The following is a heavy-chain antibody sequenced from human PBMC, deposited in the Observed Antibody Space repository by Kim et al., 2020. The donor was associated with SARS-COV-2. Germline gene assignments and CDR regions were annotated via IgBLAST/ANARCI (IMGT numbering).Heavy chain of an antibody. Sequence: GGSLRLSCAASGFTFSRFSMSWVRRAPGKGLEWVSGISFNGDMKDYADSVKGRFTISRDNFKNTLYLQLNSLRDEDTAVYYCAKDETSNDGVWEFDYWGQGTRVTVSS. CDR2: ISFNGDMK. V-gene: IGHV3-23*01. CDR3: AKDETSNDGVWEFDY. J-gene: IGHJ4*02. D-gene: IGHD3-16*01. CDR1: GFTFSRFS.